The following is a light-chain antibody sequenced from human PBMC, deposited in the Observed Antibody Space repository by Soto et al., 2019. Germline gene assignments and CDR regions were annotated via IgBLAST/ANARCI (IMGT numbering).Light chain of an antibody. V-gene: IGLV2-14*01. J-gene: IGLJ1*01. Sequence: QSALTQPASVSGSPGQSITISCTGTSSDVGGYNYVSWYQQHPGKAPKLMIYDVSNRPSGVSNRFSGSKSGNTASLTISGLQAEDEADYYCSSYTSSSPPVFGTGTKLTVL. CDR2: DVS. CDR1: SSDVGGYNY. CDR3: SSYTSSSPPV.